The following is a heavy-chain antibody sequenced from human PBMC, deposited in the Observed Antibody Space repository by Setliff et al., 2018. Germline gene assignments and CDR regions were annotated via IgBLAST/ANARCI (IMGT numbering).Heavy chain of an antibody. CDR3: TVAPGYCSGGSCSYYYYYGMYV. CDR2: IRSKAYGGTT. D-gene: IGHD2-15*01. CDR1: GFTFGDYA. J-gene: IGHJ6*02. V-gene: IGHV3-49*04. Sequence: GGSLRLSCTASGFTFGDYAMSWVRQAPGKGLEWVGFIRSKAYGGTTEYAASVKGRFTISRDDSKSIAYLQMNSLKTEDTAVYYCTVAPGYCSGGSCSYYYYYGMYVWGQGTTVTVSS.